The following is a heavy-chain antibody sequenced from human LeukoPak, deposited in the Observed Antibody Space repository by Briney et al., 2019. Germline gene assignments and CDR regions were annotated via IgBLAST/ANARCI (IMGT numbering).Heavy chain of an antibody. Sequence: GESLKISCKGSGYSFTSYWIGWVRQMPGKGLEWMGMIYPGDSDTKYSPSFQGQVTISADKSISPPYLQWSSLTASDTAMYYCARSGYSYGDFDYWGQGTLVTVSS. J-gene: IGHJ4*02. CDR2: IYPGDSDT. D-gene: IGHD5-18*01. CDR3: ARSGYSYGDFDY. V-gene: IGHV5-51*01. CDR1: GYSFTSYW.